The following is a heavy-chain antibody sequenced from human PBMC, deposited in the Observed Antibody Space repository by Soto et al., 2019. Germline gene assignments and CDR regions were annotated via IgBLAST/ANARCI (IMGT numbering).Heavy chain of an antibody. Sequence: SDTLSLTCTVSGGSIGSSSYYWGWIRQPPGKGLEWIGSIYYSGSTYYNPSLKSRVTISVDTSKNQFPLKLSSVTAADTAVYYCARQIVVVVAATPFRAWFDPWGQGTLVTVSS. J-gene: IGHJ5*02. CDR2: IYYSGST. D-gene: IGHD2-15*01. V-gene: IGHV4-39*01. CDR3: ARQIVVVVAATPFRAWFDP. CDR1: GGSIGSSSYY.